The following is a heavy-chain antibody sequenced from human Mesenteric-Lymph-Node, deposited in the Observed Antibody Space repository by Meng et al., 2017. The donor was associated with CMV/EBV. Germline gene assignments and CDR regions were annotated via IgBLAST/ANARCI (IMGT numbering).Heavy chain of an antibody. V-gene: IGHV1-2*02. CDR3: ARDVLHCSSTSCHYGMDV. J-gene: IGHJ6*02. CDR2: INPNSGGT. D-gene: IGHD2-2*01. Sequence: ASVKVSCKASGYTFTGYYMHWVRQAPGQGLEWMGWINPNSGGTNYAQKFQGRVTMTRDTSISTAYMELSRLRSDDTAVYYCARDVLHCSSTSCHYGMDVWDQGTTVTVSS. CDR1: GYTFTGYY.